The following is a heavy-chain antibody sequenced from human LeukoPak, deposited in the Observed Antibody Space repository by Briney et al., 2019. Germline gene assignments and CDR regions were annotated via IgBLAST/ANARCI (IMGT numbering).Heavy chain of an antibody. Sequence: GGSLRLSCAASGFTFDDYTMHWVRQAPGNGLEWVSLISWDGGSTYYADSVKGRFTISRDNSKNSLYLQMNSLRTEDTALYYCAKGDRSSSGGVDYWGQGTLVTVSS. CDR2: ISWDGGST. V-gene: IGHV3-43*01. D-gene: IGHD6-6*01. J-gene: IGHJ4*02. CDR1: GFTFDDYT. CDR3: AKGDRSSSGGVDY.